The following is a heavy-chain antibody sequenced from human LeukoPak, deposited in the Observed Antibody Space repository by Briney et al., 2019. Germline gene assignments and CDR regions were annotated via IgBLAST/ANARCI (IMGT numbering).Heavy chain of an antibody. CDR1: GYTFTSYG. Sequence: ASVTVSCKAFGYTFTSYGISWVRQAPGQGLEWMGWISAYNGNTNYAQKLQGRVTMTTDTSTSTDYMELRSLRSDDTAVYYCARDWQPYYYYYYMDVWGKGTTVTVSS. J-gene: IGHJ6*03. D-gene: IGHD6-13*01. V-gene: IGHV1-18*01. CDR2: ISAYNGNT. CDR3: ARDWQPYYYYYYMDV.